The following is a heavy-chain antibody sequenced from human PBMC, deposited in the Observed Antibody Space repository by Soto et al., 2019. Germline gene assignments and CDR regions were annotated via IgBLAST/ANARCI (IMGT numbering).Heavy chain of an antibody. CDR2: LTETGGST. CDR1: TSNLKNYA. V-gene: IGHV3-23*01. J-gene: IGHJ4*02. Sequence: EVLLSASGGGPVQPGGSLRLSCVDSTSNLKNYAMAWVRQSPGKELEWVSALTETGGSTYYADSVKGRFTISRDNSRNTLFLQMDRLPVDDTAVYYCSKIKGAINFLHFDTWGQGTLVTVSS. CDR3: SKIKGAINFLHFDT. D-gene: IGHD1-1*01.